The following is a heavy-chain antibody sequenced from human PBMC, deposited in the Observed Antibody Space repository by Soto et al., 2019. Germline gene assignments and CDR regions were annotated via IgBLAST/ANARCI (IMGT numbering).Heavy chain of an antibody. CDR3: ARDFEGGGYDQRRGY. V-gene: IGHV3-74*01. D-gene: IGHD5-12*01. CDR2: INSDGSST. J-gene: IGHJ4*02. Sequence: GGSLRLSCAASGFTFSSYWMHWVRQAPGKGLVWVSRINSDGSSTSYADSVKGRFTISRDNAKNTLYLQMNSLRAEDTAVYYCARDFEGGGYDQRRGYWGQGTLVTVSS. CDR1: GFTFSSYW.